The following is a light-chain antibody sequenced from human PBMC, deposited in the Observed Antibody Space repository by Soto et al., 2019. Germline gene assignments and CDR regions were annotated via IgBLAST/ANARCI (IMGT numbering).Light chain of an antibody. V-gene: IGLV2-14*01. Sequence: QSVLTQPASVSGSPGQSITISCTGTSSDVGYYNYVSWFQQHPGIAPKLMISEVSDRPSGVSNRFSGSKSGNTASLTISGLQAEDEADYYCSSFTGTTSLGVFGGGTKLTVL. CDR3: SSFTGTTSLGV. J-gene: IGLJ3*02. CDR2: EVS. CDR1: SSDVGYYNY.